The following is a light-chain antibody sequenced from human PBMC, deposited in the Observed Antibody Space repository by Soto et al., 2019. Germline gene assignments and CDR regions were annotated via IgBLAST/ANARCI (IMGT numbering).Light chain of an antibody. J-gene: IGLJ3*02. CDR1: SSDVGGYNY. CDR2: EVS. V-gene: IGLV2-14*01. CDR3: SSFTSTRTWV. Sequence: QSARTQPASVSGSPGQSITISCTGTSSDVGGYNYVSWFQQYPGKAPKLIIYEVSNRPSGVSVRFSGSKSGNTASLTISGLQAEDEADFYCSSFTSTRTWVFGGGTKLTVL.